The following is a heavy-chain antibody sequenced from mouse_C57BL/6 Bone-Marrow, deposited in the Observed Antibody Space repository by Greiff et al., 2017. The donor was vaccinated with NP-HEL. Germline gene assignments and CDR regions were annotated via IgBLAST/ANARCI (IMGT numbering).Heavy chain of an antibody. CDR2: INPGSGGT. Sequence: QVQLQQSGAELVRPGTSVKVSCKASGYAFTNYLIEWVKQRPGQGLEWIGVINPGSGGTNYNEKFKGKATLTADKSSSTAYMQLSSLTSEDSAVYFCARMDYGSSYGDYAMDYWGQGTSVTVSS. D-gene: IGHD1-1*01. J-gene: IGHJ4*01. CDR1: GYAFTNYL. V-gene: IGHV1-54*01. CDR3: ARMDYGSSYGDYAMDY.